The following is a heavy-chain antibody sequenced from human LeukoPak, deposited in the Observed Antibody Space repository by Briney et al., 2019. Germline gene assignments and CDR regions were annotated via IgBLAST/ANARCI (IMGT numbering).Heavy chain of an antibody. CDR3: ARDLYYDNPREKAFDI. D-gene: IGHD3-9*01. J-gene: IGHJ3*02. CDR1: GYTFTGYY. CDR2: INPNSGGT. V-gene: IGHV1-2*02. Sequence: ASVKVSCKASGYTFTGYYMHWVRRAPGQGLEWMGWINPNSGGTNYAQKFQGRVTMTRDTSISTTYMELSSLRSEDTAVYYCARDLYYDNPREKAFDIWGQGTMVTVSS.